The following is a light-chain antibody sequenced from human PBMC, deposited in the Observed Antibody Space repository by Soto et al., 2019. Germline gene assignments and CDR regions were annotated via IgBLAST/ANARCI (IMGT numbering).Light chain of an antibody. J-gene: IGLJ3*02. V-gene: IGLV3-9*01. CDR2: SDN. Sequence: SYELTQPLSVSVALGQTARITCGGNNIASKNVHWYQQKPGQAPVLVIYSDNNRPSGIPERFSGSNSGNTATLTISRAQAGDEADYYCQVWDSSTAVFDGGTKLTVL. CDR1: NIASKN. CDR3: QVWDSSTAV.